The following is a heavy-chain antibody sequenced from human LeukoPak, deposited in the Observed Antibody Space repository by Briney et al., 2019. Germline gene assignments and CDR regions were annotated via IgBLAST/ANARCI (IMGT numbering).Heavy chain of an antibody. V-gene: IGHV4-34*01. D-gene: IGHD6-6*01. Sequence: SETLSLTCAVYGESFSGYYWSWLRQPPGKGLEWIGEINHSGSSNYNPSLKSRTTISVGTSKKQFSLKLTSVTAADTAVYYCARQPLAARTFAFWGQGTLVTVSS. J-gene: IGHJ4*02. CDR3: ARQPLAARTFAF. CDR1: GESFSGYY. CDR2: INHSGSS.